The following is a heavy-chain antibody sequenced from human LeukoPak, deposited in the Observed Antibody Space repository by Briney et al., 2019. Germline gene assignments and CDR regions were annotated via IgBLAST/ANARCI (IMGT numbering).Heavy chain of an antibody. V-gene: IGHV3-64*01. Sequence: GGSLRLSCAASGFPFSTYTMRWVRQAPGKGLEYVSGIASNGGSKHYANSVKGRFTISRDNSKNTVYLQMGSLRPEDMAVYYCAREYCTTNNCYNWGLGYWGQGTLVTVSS. CDR2: IASNGGSK. CDR3: AREYCTTNNCYNWGLGY. J-gene: IGHJ4*02. D-gene: IGHD2-2*02. CDR1: GFPFSTYT.